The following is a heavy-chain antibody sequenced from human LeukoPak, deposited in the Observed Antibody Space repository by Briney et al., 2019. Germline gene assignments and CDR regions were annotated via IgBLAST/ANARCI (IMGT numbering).Heavy chain of an antibody. CDR1: GFTFRNYW. D-gene: IGHD5-24*01. J-gene: IGHJ4*02. Sequence: GGSLRLSCAASGFTFRNYWMGWVRQAPGKGLEWVANTKPDGSAEYYADSVRGRFTISRDNAKNTLYLQMNSLRAEDTAVYYCARYRLSDNFFDYWGQGTLVTVSS. CDR2: TKPDGSAE. CDR3: ARYRLSDNFFDY. V-gene: IGHV3-7*01.